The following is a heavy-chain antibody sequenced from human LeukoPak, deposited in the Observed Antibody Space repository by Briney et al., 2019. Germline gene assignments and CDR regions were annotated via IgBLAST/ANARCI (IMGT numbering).Heavy chain of an antibody. V-gene: IGHV4-38-2*02. D-gene: IGHD2-15*01. Sequence: SETLSLTCTVSGYSISSGYYWGWIRQPPGKGLEWIGSIYHSGSTDYNPSLKSRVTISVDTSKNQFSLKLSSVTATDTAVYYCARGGPYCSGGGCYSRTSNWFDPWGQGTLVTVSS. CDR1: GYSISSGYY. CDR2: IYHSGST. CDR3: ARGGPYCSGGGCYSRTSNWFDP. J-gene: IGHJ5*02.